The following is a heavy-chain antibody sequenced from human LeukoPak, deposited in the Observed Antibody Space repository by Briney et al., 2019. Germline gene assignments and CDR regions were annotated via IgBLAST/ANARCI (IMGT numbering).Heavy chain of an antibody. D-gene: IGHD5-18*01. CDR3: AREADTATHTIDYYYYMDV. CDR1: GYSFTSHY. CDR2: INPSGGST. V-gene: IGHV1-46*01. Sequence: GASVKVSCKASGYSFTSHYMHWVRQAPGQGLEWLGLINPSGGSTSYAQKFQGRVTMTRDMSTSTVYMELSSLRSEDTAVYYCAREADTATHTIDYYYYMDVWGKGTTVTVSS. J-gene: IGHJ6*03.